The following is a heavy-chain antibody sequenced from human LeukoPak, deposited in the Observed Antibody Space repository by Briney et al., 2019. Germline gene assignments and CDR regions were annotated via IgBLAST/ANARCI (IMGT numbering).Heavy chain of an antibody. Sequence: SETLSLTCAVSGGSISSSNWWSWVRQPPGQGLEWIGEIYHSGSTNYNPSLKSRVTISVDKSKNQFSLKLSSVTAADTAVYYCARLVSYDSSGYYFPGYYGMDVWGQGTTVTVSS. J-gene: IGHJ6*02. CDR3: ARLVSYDSSGYYFPGYYGMDV. CDR1: GGSISSSNW. D-gene: IGHD3-22*01. V-gene: IGHV4-4*02. CDR2: IYHSGST.